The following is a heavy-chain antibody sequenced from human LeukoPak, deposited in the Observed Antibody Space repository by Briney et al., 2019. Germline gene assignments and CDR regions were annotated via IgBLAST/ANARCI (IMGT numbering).Heavy chain of an antibody. CDR3: ARDQYCSSTSCYGIDWFDP. CDR2: IIPIFGTA. Sequence: SVKVSCKASGGTFSSYAISWVRQAPGQGLEWMGGIIPIFGTANYAQKFQGRVTITADESTSTAYKELSSLRSEDTAVYYCARDQYCSSTSCYGIDWFDPWGQGTLVTVSS. D-gene: IGHD2-2*01. V-gene: IGHV1-69*13. CDR1: GGTFSSYA. J-gene: IGHJ5*02.